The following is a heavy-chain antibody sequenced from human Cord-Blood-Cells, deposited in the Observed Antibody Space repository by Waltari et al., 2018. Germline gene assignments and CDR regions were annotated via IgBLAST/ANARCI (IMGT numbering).Heavy chain of an antibody. CDR1: GYTFTGYY. CDR2: INPNSGGT. D-gene: IGHD3-10*01. V-gene: IGHV1-2*02. Sequence: QVQLVQSGAEVKKPGASVKVSCKASGYTFTGYYMHWVRQAPGQGLEWMGWINPNSGGTNYAQKFQGRVTMTRDTSISTAYMELSRLRSDDTAVYYCARGIWFGELLGAFDIWDQGTMVTVSS. CDR3: ARGIWFGELLGAFDI. J-gene: IGHJ3*02.